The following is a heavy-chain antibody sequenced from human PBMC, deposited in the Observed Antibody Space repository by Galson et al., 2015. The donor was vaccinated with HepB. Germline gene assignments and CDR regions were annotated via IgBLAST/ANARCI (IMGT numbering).Heavy chain of an antibody. Sequence: SVKVSCKASGYTFTSYGISWVRQAPGQGLEWMGWISAYNGNTNYAQKLQGRVTMTTDTSTSTAYMELRSLRSDDTAVYYCARVLLDYDFWSGYYPPNYYYYGMDVWGQGTTVTVSS. CDR1: GYTFTSYG. CDR2: ISAYNGNT. D-gene: IGHD3-3*01. V-gene: IGHV1-18*04. CDR3: ARVLLDYDFWSGYYPPNYYYYGMDV. J-gene: IGHJ6*02.